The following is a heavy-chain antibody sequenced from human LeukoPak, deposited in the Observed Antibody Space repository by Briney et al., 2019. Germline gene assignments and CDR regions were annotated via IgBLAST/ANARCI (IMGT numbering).Heavy chain of an antibody. J-gene: IGHJ4*02. V-gene: IGHV3-7*03. CDR1: GFTFSHFW. D-gene: IGHD2-15*01. CDR2: INQRGNEK. CDR3: ARVWREVVAASTYYFDY. Sequence: GGSLRLSCAASGFTFSHFWMIWVRQAPGKGLEWVANINQRGNEKYYVDPVKGRFTISRDNAKNSVDLQMNNLSAEDTAIYYCARVWREVVAASTYYFDYWGQGTLVTVSS.